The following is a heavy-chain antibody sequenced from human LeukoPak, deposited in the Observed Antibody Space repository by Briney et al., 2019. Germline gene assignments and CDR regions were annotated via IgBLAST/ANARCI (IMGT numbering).Heavy chain of an antibody. V-gene: IGHV3-30*04. CDR2: ISYDGSNK. CDR1: GFTFSSYA. D-gene: IGHD4-23*01. Sequence: GGSLRLSCAASGFTFSSYAMHWVRQAPGKGLEWVAVISYDGSNKYYADSVKGRFTISRDNSKNTLYLQMNSLRAEDTAVYYCAKDQGTTVVIPDAFDIWGQGTMVTVSS. J-gene: IGHJ3*02. CDR3: AKDQGTTVVIPDAFDI.